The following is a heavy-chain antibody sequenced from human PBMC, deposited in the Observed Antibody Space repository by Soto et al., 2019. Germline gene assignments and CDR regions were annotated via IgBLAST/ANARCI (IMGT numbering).Heavy chain of an antibody. D-gene: IGHD6-19*01. CDR2: IRGKNNNDAT. Sequence: ERQLVQSGGGVVQPGGSLKLSCAAFGFTFSVSDMHWVRQASGKWLERAGRIRGKNNNDATTYAASMTGRFIISRDDSDNTAFLQMSSLKTENTAMYFFTRPEEVRRAVFSGMDVWGQGTTVTVSS. J-gene: IGHJ6*02. V-gene: IGHV3-73*02. CDR1: GFTFSVSD. CDR3: TRPEEVRRAVFSGMDV.